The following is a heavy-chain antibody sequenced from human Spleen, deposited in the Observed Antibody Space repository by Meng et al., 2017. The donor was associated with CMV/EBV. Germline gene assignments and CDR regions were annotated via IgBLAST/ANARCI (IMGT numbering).Heavy chain of an antibody. J-gene: IGHJ5*02. CDR1: GGSVSSGSYY. V-gene: IGHV4-61*01. CDR3: AREMGGYCSSTSCYTRPYNWFDP. Sequence: GSLRLSCTVSGGSVSSGSYYWSWIRQPSGKGLEWIGYIYYSGSTNYNPSLKSRVTISVDTSKNQFSLKLSSVTAADTAVYYCAREMGGYCSSTSCYTRPYNWFDPWGQGTRVTVSS. CDR2: IYYSGST. D-gene: IGHD2-2*02.